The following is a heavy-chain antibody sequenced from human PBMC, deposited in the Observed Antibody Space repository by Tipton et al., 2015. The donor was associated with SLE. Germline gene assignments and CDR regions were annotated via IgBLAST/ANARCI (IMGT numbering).Heavy chain of an antibody. J-gene: IGHJ5*02. CDR1: GFTFSSYG. Sequence: SLRLSCAASGFTFSSYGMHWVRQAPGRGLEWVAVIWFDGSNKYYADSVKGRFTISRDNAKNSLYLQMNSLRAEDTAVYYCARDAYTTSPDWFDPWGQGSLVTVSS. CDR3: ARDAYTTSPDWFDP. D-gene: IGHD1-26*01. CDR2: IWFDGSNK. V-gene: IGHV3-33*08.